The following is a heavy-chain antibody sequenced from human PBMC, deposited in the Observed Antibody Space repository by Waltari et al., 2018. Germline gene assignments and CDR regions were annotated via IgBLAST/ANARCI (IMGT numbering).Heavy chain of an antibody. Sequence: QVQLQQWGAGLLKPSETLSLTCAVYGGSFSGYYWSWIRQPPGKGLEWIGEINHSGSTNDNPSLKSRVTISVDTSKNQFSLKLSSVTAADTAVYYCARSGYDFWSGYYKRDDAFDIWGQGTMVTVSS. D-gene: IGHD3-3*01. CDR1: GGSFSGYY. CDR3: ARSGYDFWSGYYKRDDAFDI. V-gene: IGHV4-34*01. CDR2: INHSGST. J-gene: IGHJ3*02.